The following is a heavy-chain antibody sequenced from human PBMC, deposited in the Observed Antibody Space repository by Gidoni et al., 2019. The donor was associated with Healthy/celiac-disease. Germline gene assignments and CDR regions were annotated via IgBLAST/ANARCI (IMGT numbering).Heavy chain of an antibody. D-gene: IGHD3-3*01. CDR3: AKGTFLRFLEWPHKYYYYYGMDV. V-gene: IGHV3-23*01. J-gene: IGHJ6*02. CDR2: ISGSGGST. Sequence: EVQLLESGGGLVHPGWSLRLSCAASGFTFSSFATSWVLQAPGTGLGWVSAISGSGGSTYYADSVKGRFTISRDNSKNTLYLQMNSLRAEDTAVYYCAKGTFLRFLEWPHKYYYYYGMDVWGQGTTVTVSS. CDR1: GFTFSSFA.